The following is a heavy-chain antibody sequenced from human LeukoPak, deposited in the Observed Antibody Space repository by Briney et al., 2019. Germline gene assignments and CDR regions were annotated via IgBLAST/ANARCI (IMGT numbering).Heavy chain of an antibody. Sequence: GGSLRLSCAASGFTFSSYWMSWVRQAPGKGLEWVANIKQDGSEKYYVDSVKGRFTISRDNAKKSLYLQMNSLRAEDTALYYCAKDGGVDPPHDAFDIWGQGTMVTVSS. CDR2: IKQDGSEK. D-gene: IGHD3-16*01. J-gene: IGHJ3*02. V-gene: IGHV3-7*03. CDR1: GFTFSSYW. CDR3: AKDGGVDPPHDAFDI.